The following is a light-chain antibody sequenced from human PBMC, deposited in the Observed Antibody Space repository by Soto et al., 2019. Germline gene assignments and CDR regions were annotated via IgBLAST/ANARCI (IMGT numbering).Light chain of an antibody. J-gene: IGKJ5*01. Sequence: DIQMTQSPSSLSASVGDRVTNTCQASQNINNYLNWYQQKPGSAPKLLIYDASNLEAGVPSRFRGSGSGTDFTFTISRLQPEDIATYYCQQYENLPTFGQGTRLEIK. V-gene: IGKV1-33*01. CDR3: QQYENLPT. CDR1: QNINNY. CDR2: DAS.